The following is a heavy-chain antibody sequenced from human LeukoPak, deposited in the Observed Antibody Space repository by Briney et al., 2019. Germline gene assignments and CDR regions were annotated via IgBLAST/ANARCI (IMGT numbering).Heavy chain of an antibody. CDR3: AREQGGSQGVDY. Sequence: SETLSLTCTVSGASISSSTYYWGWIRQPPGKGLEWIGSIYFGGSIHYNPSLKSRVTISVDTSKNQFSLKVTSMTAADTAVYYCAREQGGSQGVDYWGQGTLVTVSS. V-gene: IGHV4-39*07. CDR2: IYFGGSI. J-gene: IGHJ4*02. CDR1: GASISSSTYY. D-gene: IGHD1-26*01.